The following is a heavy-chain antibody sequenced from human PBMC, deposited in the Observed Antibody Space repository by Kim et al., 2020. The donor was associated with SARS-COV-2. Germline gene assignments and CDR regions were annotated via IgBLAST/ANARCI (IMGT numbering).Heavy chain of an antibody. D-gene: IGHD3-22*01. J-gene: IGHJ2*01. V-gene: IGHV3-53*01. CDR1: GFTVSSNY. CDR2: IYSGGST. Sequence: GGSLRLSCAASGFTVSSNYMSWVRQAPGKGLEWVSVIYSGGSTYYADSVKGRFTISRDNSKNTLYLQMNSLRAEDTAVYYCARDTQTHYYDSSGSYWYFDLWGRGTLVTVSS. CDR3: ARDTQTHYYDSSGSYWYFDL.